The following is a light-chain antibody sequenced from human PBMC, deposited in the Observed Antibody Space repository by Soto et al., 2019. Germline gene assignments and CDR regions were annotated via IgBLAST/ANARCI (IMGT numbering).Light chain of an antibody. V-gene: IGKV3-20*01. CDR2: GAS. CDR1: QSVSSTY. Sequence: IVLTQSPGTLSLSPWERATLSCRASQSVSSTYLAWCQQKPGQAPRLLIYGASTRAAGIPDRFSGTGSGTDFTLTISRLEPEDFAVYYCQHFGDSPITFGQGTRLEIK. CDR3: QHFGDSPIT. J-gene: IGKJ5*01.